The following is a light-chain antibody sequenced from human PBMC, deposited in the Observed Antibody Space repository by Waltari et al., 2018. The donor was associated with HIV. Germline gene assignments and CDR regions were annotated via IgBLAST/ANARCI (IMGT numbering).Light chain of an antibody. V-gene: IGLV1-40*01. CDR2: ANN. CDR3: QSYDNSLRVSYV. J-gene: IGLJ1*01. Sequence: QSVLTQPPSVSGAPGQRVTISCTGSSSHIGAYDVHWYQKLPGRAPILLIFANNTRPSGFPDRFSGSKSGTAASLSIAGLQIEDDGDYFCQSYDNSLRVSYVFSAGTRVTVL. CDR1: SSHIGAYD.